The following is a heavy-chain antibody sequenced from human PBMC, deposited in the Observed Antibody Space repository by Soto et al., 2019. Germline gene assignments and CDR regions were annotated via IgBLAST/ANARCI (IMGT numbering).Heavy chain of an antibody. CDR1: GGTVASSHW. V-gene: IGHV4-4*02. D-gene: IGHD3-9*01. CDR2: VYHTGDT. Sequence: PSETLSLTCGVSGGTVASSHWWSWVRQSPGRGLEWIGNVYHTGDTNFNPSLQSRVTFSVDKSNNQFSLRLTSVTAADTAVYFCARAGDILTGYYNPYYYYYGMDVWGQGTTVTVSS. J-gene: IGHJ6*02. CDR3: ARAGDILTGYYNPYYYYYGMDV.